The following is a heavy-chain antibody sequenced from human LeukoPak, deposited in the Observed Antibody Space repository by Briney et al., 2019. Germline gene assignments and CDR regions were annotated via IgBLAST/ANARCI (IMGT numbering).Heavy chain of an antibody. J-gene: IGHJ4*02. Sequence: SETLSLTCAVYGGSFSGYYWSWIRQPPGKGLEWIGEINHSGSTNYNPSLKSRVTISVDTSKNQFSLRLSSVTAADTAVYYCARDFVVDSSGYYSAFDYWGQGTLVTVSS. CDR1: GGSFSGYY. D-gene: IGHD3-22*01. CDR2: INHSGST. CDR3: ARDFVVDSSGYYSAFDY. V-gene: IGHV4-34*01.